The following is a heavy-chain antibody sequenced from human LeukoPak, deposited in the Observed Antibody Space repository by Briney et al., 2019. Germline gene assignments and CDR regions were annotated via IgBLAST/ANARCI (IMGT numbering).Heavy chain of an antibody. CDR2: IYTSGST. D-gene: IGHD2-2*01. CDR3: ARNILVVPAAIRLEYYYYMDV. J-gene: IGHJ6*03. Sequence: SETLSLTCTVSGGSISSYYWSWIRQPAGKGLEWIGRIYTSGSTNYNPSLKSQVTMSVDTSKNQFSLKLSSVTAADTAVYYCARNILVVPAAIRLEYYYYMDVWGKGTTVTVSS. CDR1: GGSISSYY. V-gene: IGHV4-4*07.